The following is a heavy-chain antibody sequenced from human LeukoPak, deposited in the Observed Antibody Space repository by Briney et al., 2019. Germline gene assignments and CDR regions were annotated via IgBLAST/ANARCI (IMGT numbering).Heavy chain of an antibody. CDR3: ARDFLGGYYDSSGYGGPRNDAFDI. CDR1: GDSVSSNSAA. J-gene: IGHJ3*02. V-gene: IGHV6-1*01. Sequence: SQTLSLTCAISGDSVSSNSAAWNWIRQSPSRGLEWLGRTYYRSKWYNDYAVSVKSRITINPDTSKNQFSLQLNSVTPEDTAVYYCARDFLGGYYDSSGYGGPRNDAFDIWGQGTMVTVSS. D-gene: IGHD3-22*01. CDR2: TYYRSKWYN.